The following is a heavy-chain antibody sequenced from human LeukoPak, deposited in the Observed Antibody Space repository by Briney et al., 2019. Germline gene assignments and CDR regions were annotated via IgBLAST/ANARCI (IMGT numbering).Heavy chain of an antibody. V-gene: IGHV3-64D*06. CDR2: ISSNGGST. Sequence: PGGSLRLSCSASGFTSSSYAMHWVRQAPGKGLEYVSAISSNGGSTYYADSVKGRFTISRDNSKNTLYLQMSSLRAEDTAVYYCVKGTRGITMVRGALDYWGQGTLVTVSS. CDR1: GFTSSSYA. D-gene: IGHD3-10*01. CDR3: VKGTRGITMVRGALDY. J-gene: IGHJ4*02.